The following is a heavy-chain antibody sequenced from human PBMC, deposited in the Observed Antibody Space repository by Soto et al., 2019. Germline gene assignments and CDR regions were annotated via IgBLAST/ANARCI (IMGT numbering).Heavy chain of an antibody. D-gene: IGHD4-17*01. V-gene: IGHV3-21*01. CDR3: ATVPTVTTLVGAFDI. CDR2: ISSSSSYI. Sequence: PGGSLRLSCAASGFTFSSYSMNWVRQAPGKGLEWVSSISSSSSYIYYADSVKGRFTISRDNAKNSLYLQMNSLRAEDTAVYYCATVPTVTTLVGAFDIWGQGTMVTV. J-gene: IGHJ3*02. CDR1: GFTFSSYS.